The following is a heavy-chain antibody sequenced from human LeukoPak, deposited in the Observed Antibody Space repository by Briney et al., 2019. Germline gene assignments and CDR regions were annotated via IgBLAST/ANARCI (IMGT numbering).Heavy chain of an antibody. V-gene: IGHV3-15*04. J-gene: IGHJ5*02. Sequence: SGGSLRLSCAASGFTFSNAWMSWVCQAPGKGLEWVGRIESKINGGATHYAAPAKGRFTISRDDSENRLYLQINSLKTEDTAVYYCIRAFDPWGQGTLVTVSS. CDR1: GFTFSNAW. CDR3: IRAFDP. CDR2: IESKINGGAT.